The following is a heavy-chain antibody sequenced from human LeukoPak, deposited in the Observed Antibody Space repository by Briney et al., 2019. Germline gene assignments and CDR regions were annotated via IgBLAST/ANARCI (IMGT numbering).Heavy chain of an antibody. CDR3: AKVGGYLIY. V-gene: IGHV3-7*01. Sequence: GGSLRLSCAASGFTFSSYWMSWVRQAPGKGLEWVANIKKDGSDKYYVDSVKGRFTISRDNPKTPLYLQMNSLRAEDTAIYYCAKVGGYLIYWGQGTLVTVSS. CDR1: GFTFSSYW. CDR2: IKKDGSDK. J-gene: IGHJ4*02. D-gene: IGHD3-22*01.